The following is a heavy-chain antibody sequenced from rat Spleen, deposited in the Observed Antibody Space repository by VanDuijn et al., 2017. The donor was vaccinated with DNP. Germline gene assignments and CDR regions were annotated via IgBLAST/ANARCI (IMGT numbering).Heavy chain of an antibody. J-gene: IGHJ4*01. CDR1: GFSLTSYN. CDR3: ARDQGGYGEKYAMDA. Sequence: QVQLKESGPGLVQPSQTLSLTCTVAGFSLTSYNVHWVRQPPGKGLEWMGVIWNTGGTRYNSALKSRLSISKDTSKSQVFLKMNSLQTEDTATYYCARDQGGYGEKYAMDAWGQGTSVTVSS. D-gene: IGHD1-11*01. CDR2: IWNTGGT. V-gene: IGHV2-41*01.